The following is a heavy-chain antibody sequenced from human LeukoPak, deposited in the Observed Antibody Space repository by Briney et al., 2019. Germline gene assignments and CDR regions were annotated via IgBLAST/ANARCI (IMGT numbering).Heavy chain of an antibody. V-gene: IGHV1-24*01. CDR1: GYTLTELS. D-gene: IGHD2-2*02. J-gene: IGHJ6*04. CDR3: AGGGCSSTSCYTGMDV. CDR2: FDPEDGET. Sequence: ASVTVSCKVSGYTLTELSMHWVRQAPGKGLEWMGGFDPEDGETIYAQKFQGRVTMTEDTSTDTAYMELSSLRSEDTAAYYCAGGGCSSTSCYTGMDVWGKGTTVTVSS.